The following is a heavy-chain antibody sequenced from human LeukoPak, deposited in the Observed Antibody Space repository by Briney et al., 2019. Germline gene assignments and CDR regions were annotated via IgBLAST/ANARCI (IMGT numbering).Heavy chain of an antibody. CDR3: ARYKYSSSGGNWFDP. D-gene: IGHD6-6*01. Sequence: SETLSLTCTVSGGSISSGGYYWRWIRQHPGKGLEWIGYIYYSGSSYYNPSLKSRVTISVDTSKNQFSLKLSSVTAADTAVYYCARYKYSSSGGNWFDPWGQGTLVTVS. CDR1: GGSISSGGYY. J-gene: IGHJ5*02. CDR2: IYYSGSS. V-gene: IGHV4-31*03.